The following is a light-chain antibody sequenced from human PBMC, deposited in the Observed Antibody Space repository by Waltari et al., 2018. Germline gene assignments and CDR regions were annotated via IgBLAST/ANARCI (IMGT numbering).Light chain of an antibody. V-gene: IGKV1-NL1*01. CDR1: QGILNS. CDR3: QQYCVFPYT. J-gene: IGKJ2*01. Sequence: DIQMTQSPSSLSASVGDTVTITCRTSQGILNSLAWYQQKSGKAPKVLLSTASRLQSGVPSRFSGSGSGTLYTLTISGLQPEDFATYYCQQYCVFPYTFGQGTKVEI. CDR2: TAS.